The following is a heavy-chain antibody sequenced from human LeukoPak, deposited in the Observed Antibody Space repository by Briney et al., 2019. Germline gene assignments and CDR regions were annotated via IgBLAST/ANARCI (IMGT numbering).Heavy chain of an antibody. CDR3: ARLSLWFGESGFDY. J-gene: IGHJ4*02. V-gene: IGHV4-34*01. CDR2: INHSGST. CDR1: GFTFSSSS. D-gene: IGHD3-10*01. Sequence: GSLRLSCAASGFTFSSSSMNWVRQPPGKGLEWIGEINHSGSTNYNPSLKSRVTISVDTSKNQFSLKLSSVTAADTAVYYCARLSLWFGESGFDYWGQGTLVTVSS.